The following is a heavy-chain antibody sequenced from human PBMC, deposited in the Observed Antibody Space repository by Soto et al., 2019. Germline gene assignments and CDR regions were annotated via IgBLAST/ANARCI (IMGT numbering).Heavy chain of an antibody. CDR3: ARGAAYYYDSSGYYILDY. CDR2: INHSGST. J-gene: IGHJ4*02. D-gene: IGHD3-22*01. CDR1: GGSFSGYY. Sequence: SETLSLTCAVYGGSFSGYYWSWIRQPPGKGLEWIGEINHSGSTNYNPSLKSRVTISVDTSKNQFSLKLSSVTAADTAVYYCARGAAYYYDSSGYYILDYWSQGTLVTVSS. V-gene: IGHV4-34*01.